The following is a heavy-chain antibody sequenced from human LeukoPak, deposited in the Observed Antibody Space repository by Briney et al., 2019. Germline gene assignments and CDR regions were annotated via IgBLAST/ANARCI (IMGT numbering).Heavy chain of an antibody. CDR1: GFTFSSYA. J-gene: IGHJ4*02. V-gene: IGHV3-30*02. CDR3: AKGRGKDGQNLFDY. D-gene: IGHD5-24*01. Sequence: GGSLRLSCAASGFTFSSYAMSWVRQAPGKGLEWVTFIRSDGSKTHYADSVKGRFTISRDNSKNTLYLQIDNLRVDDTAVYYCAKGRGKDGQNLFDYWGQGTLITVSS. CDR2: IRSDGSKT.